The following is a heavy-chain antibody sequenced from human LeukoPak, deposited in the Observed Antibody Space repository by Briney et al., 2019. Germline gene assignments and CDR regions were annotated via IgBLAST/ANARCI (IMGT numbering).Heavy chain of an antibody. V-gene: IGHV6-1*01. CDR1: GDSVSSNSAA. CDR2: TYYRSKWYN. J-gene: IGHJ4*02. Sequence: SQTLSLTCAISGDSVSSNSAAWNWIRQSPSRGLEWLGRTYYRSKWYNDYAVSVKSRITINPDTSMNQLSLRLSSVTAADTAVYYCATIKRGSIFGYFDFWGQGILVTVSS. CDR3: ATIKRGSIFGYFDF. D-gene: IGHD5-18*01.